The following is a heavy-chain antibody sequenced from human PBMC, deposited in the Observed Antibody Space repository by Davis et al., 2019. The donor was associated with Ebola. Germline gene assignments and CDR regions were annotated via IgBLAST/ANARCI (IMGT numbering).Heavy chain of an antibody. Sequence: GESLKISCAASGFTFSSYAMSWVRQAPGKGLEWVSAISGSGGSTYYADSVKGRFTISRDNSKNTLYLQMNSLRAEDTAVYYCTRPLYYDSNGMDVWGQGTTVTVSS. D-gene: IGHD3-22*01. V-gene: IGHV3-23*01. CDR3: TRPLYYDSNGMDV. CDR2: ISGSGGST. J-gene: IGHJ6*02. CDR1: GFTFSSYA.